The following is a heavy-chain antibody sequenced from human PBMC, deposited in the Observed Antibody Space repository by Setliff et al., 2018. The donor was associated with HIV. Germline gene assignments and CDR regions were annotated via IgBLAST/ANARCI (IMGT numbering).Heavy chain of an antibody. V-gene: IGHV3-30*02. Sequence: PGGSLRLSCAASGFTFSDYDIHWVRQAPGKGLEWVAFMRYDGSNKDYVDSVRGRFTISRDNAKNSLFLQMNNLRAEDTAVYYCARPLYGGNSDVGGYWGQGTLVTVSS. CDR2: MRYDGSNK. CDR1: GFTFSDYD. J-gene: IGHJ4*02. CDR3: ARPLYGGNSDVGGY. D-gene: IGHD4-17*01.